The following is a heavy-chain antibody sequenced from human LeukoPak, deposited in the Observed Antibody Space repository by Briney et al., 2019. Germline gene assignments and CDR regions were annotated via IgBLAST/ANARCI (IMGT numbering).Heavy chain of an antibody. Sequence: GRSLRLSCAASGSTFSSYAMHWVRQAPGKGLEWVAVISYDGSNKYYADSVKGRFTISRDNSKNTLYLQMNSLRAEDTAVYYCARDYYGSGSYYFYYYYYGMDVWGQGTTVTVSS. V-gene: IGHV3-30*04. D-gene: IGHD3-10*01. J-gene: IGHJ6*02. CDR3: ARDYYGSGSYYFYYYYYGMDV. CDR1: GSTFSSYA. CDR2: ISYDGSNK.